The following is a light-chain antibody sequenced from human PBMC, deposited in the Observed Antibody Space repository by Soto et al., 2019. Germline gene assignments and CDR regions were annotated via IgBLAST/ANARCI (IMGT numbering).Light chain of an antibody. CDR2: DAS. CDR1: QSVSTS. Sequence: GDRVTIACRARQSVSTSLAWYQQKPGKAPKLLIYDASKLESGVPSRFSGSGSGTEFTLTISSLQPDDFATYYCQQYHVFDSFAQGTRLE. CDR3: QQYHVFDS. V-gene: IGKV1-5*01. J-gene: IGKJ2*03.